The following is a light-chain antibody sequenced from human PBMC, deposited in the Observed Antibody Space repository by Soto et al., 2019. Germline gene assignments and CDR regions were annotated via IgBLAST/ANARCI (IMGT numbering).Light chain of an antibody. Sequence: DIVMTQSPDSLALSLGERATINCTSSQSVLYSSNNENYLAWYQQKPGQPPTLLIYWASTRESGVPDRFSGSGSGTDFSLTISSLQAEDVAVYYCQQYYSTPPWTFGQGTKVDNK. CDR2: WAS. J-gene: IGKJ1*01. CDR3: QQYYSTPPWT. CDR1: QSVLYSSNNENY. V-gene: IGKV4-1*01.